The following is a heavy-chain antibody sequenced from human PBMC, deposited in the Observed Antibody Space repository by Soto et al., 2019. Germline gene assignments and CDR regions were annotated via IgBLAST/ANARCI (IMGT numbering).Heavy chain of an antibody. J-gene: IGHJ6*02. CDR2: ISHTGTT. V-gene: IGHV4-38-2*02. CDR3: ARVTMVIRDSDHFGVDV. CDR1: GFPISSPYS. Sequence: SETLSLTCLVSGFPISSPYSWGWIRQPPGKGLEWIGSISHTGTTSYSPSLTSRVSISVDTSKNQVSLKLTSVTAADTAVYFCARVTMVIRDSDHFGVDVWGHGTTVTV. D-gene: IGHD4-17*01.